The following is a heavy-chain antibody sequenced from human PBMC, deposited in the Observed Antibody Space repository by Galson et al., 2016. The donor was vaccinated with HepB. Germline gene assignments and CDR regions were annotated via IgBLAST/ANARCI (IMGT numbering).Heavy chain of an antibody. CDR2: IYYSGST. Sequence: TLSLTCIVSGGSISSGDYYWSWIRQHPGKGLEWIGHIYYSGSTYHNPSLKSRLTISVDTSKNQLSLKLSSVTAADTAVYYCARVPLERRGPGYFHHWGQGTLVTVSS. CDR1: GGSISSGDYY. CDR3: ARVPLERRGPGYFHH. D-gene: IGHD1-1*01. V-gene: IGHV4-31*03. J-gene: IGHJ4*02.